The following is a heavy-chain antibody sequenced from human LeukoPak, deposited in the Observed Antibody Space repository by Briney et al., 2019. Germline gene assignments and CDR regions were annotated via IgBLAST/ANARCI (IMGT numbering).Heavy chain of an antibody. CDR2: ISITSKTI. CDR3: AKDQSIEKWLSFHY. D-gene: IGHD3-22*01. V-gene: IGHV3-48*02. J-gene: IGHJ4*02. CDR1: GFTFSSND. Sequence: GGSLRLSCTGSGFTFSSNDMSWVRQPPGKGLEWVSYISITSKTIKYADSVKGRFTISRDNAKNSLYLQMNSLRDEDTAVYYCAKDQSIEKWLSFHYWGQGTLVTVSS.